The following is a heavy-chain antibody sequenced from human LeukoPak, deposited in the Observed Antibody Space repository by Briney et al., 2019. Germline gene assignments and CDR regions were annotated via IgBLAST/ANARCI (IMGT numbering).Heavy chain of an antibody. J-gene: IGHJ6*02. CDR3: AKDRVATEYYYYYGMDV. CDR2: ISSSSSTI. V-gene: IGHV3-48*04. D-gene: IGHD5-12*01. CDR1: GFTFSSYS. Sequence: PGGSLRLSCAASGFTFSSYSMNWVRQAPGKGLEWVSYISSSSSTIYYADSVKGRFTISRDNGKNSLYLQMNNLRVEDTALYYCAKDRVATEYYYYYGMDVWGQGTTVTVSS.